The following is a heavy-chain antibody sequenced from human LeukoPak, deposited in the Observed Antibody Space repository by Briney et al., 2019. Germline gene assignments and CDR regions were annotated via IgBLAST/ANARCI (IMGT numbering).Heavy chain of an antibody. Sequence: ASVKVSCKASGYTFTSYYMHWVRQAPGQGLEWMGIVNTSGGSTSYAQKFQGRVTMSRDTSTNTVYMELSSLTSEDTAVYYCARDETMEQWPYGMDVWGQGTTVTVSS. CDR1: GYTFTSYY. J-gene: IGHJ6*02. CDR3: ARDETMEQWPYGMDV. CDR2: VNTSGGST. D-gene: IGHD6-19*01. V-gene: IGHV1-46*01.